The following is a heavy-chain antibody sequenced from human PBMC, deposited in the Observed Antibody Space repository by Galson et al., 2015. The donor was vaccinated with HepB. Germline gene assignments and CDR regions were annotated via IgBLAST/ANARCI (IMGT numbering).Heavy chain of an antibody. J-gene: IGHJ4*02. V-gene: IGHV3-48*04. Sequence: SLKLSCAASGFTFTGYPMHWVRQAPGKGLEWLSYISSYSHTTYYADSVKGRVTIPRDTAKSSLHLQMNSLRVEDTAVYYCARAFCSRLSCSSNDYWGQGTLVTVSS. CDR1: GFTFTGYP. D-gene: IGHD2-2*01. CDR2: ISSYSHTT. CDR3: ARAFCSRLSCSSNDY.